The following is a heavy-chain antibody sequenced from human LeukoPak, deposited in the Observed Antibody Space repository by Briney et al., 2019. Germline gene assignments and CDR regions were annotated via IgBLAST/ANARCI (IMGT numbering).Heavy chain of an antibody. Sequence: PGGSLLFSCAASGFTFSSYEMNWVRQAPGKGLEWVSGILGLGGASRTYYADSVKGRFTISRDNSKNTLYLQMNSLRAEDTAVYYCARFTGEMVTAIRSGFDYWGQGTLVTVSS. CDR3: ARFTGEMVTAIRSGFDY. J-gene: IGHJ4*02. CDR2: ILGLGGASRT. CDR1: GFTFSSYE. V-gene: IGHV3-23*01. D-gene: IGHD2-21*02.